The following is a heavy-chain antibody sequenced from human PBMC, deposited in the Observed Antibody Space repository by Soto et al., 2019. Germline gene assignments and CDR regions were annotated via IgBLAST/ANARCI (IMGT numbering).Heavy chain of an antibody. CDR1: GFTFSSYS. Sequence: EVQLVESGGGLVQPGGSLRLSCAASGFTFSSYSMNWVRQAPGKGLEWVSYISSSSSTIYYADSVKGRFTISRDNAKNSLYLQMNSLRAEDTAVYYCARDEGSSWYLPSSYWYFDLWGRGTLFTVSS. D-gene: IGHD6-13*01. CDR2: ISSSSSTI. CDR3: ARDEGSSWYLPSSYWYFDL. J-gene: IGHJ2*01. V-gene: IGHV3-48*01.